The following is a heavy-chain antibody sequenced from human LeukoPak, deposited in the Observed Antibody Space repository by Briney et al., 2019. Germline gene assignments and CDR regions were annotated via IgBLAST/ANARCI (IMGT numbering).Heavy chain of an antibody. CDR3: ARASRTRILRFLEWLPNWFDP. CDR1: GGSISSGGYY. D-gene: IGHD3-3*01. J-gene: IGHJ5*02. V-gene: IGHV4-31*03. CDR2: IYYSGST. Sequence: SETLSLTCTVSGGSISSGGYYWSWTRQHPGKGLEWIGYIYYSGSTYYNPSLKSRVTISVDTSKNQFSLKLSSVTAADTAVYYCARASRTRILRFLEWLPNWFDPWGQGTLVTVSS.